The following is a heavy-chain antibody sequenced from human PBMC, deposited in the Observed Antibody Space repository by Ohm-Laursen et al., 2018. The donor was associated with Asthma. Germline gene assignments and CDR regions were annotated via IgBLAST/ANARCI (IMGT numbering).Heavy chain of an antibody. Sequence: SLRLSCTASGYTFSRYSILWVRQVPGKGLEWVASISTASTFIYYADSVRGRFTTSRDNAKNSVYLQMNSLRAEDTALYYWARIGPEWELPGREYSLHHWGQGTQVTVSS. CDR3: ARIGPEWELPGREYSLHH. V-gene: IGHV3-21*01. CDR2: ISTASTFI. CDR1: GYTFSRYS. J-gene: IGHJ1*01. D-gene: IGHD1-26*01.